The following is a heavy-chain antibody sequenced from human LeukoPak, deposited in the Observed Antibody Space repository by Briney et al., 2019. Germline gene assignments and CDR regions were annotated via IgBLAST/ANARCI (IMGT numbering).Heavy chain of an antibody. Sequence: GGSLRLSCAASGFTVSSNYMSWVRQAPGKGLEWVSVIYSGGSTYYADSVKGRFTISRDNSKNTLYLQMNSLRAEDTAVYYCARDYRYGYYYYMDVWGKGTTVTVSS. V-gene: IGHV3-66*02. CDR3: ARDYRYGYYYYMDV. CDR1: GFTVSSNY. J-gene: IGHJ6*03. D-gene: IGHD5-18*01. CDR2: IYSGGST.